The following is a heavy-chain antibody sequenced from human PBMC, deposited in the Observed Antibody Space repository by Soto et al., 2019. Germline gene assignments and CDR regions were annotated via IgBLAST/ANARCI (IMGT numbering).Heavy chain of an antibody. CDR3: AKAGMTTVIPLDY. V-gene: IGHV3-21*01. Sequence: GSLRLSCAASGFTFSSYSMNWVRQAPGKGLEWVSSISSSSSYIYYADSVKGRFTISRDNAKNSLYLQMNSLRAEDTAVYYCAKAGMTTVIPLDYWGQGTLVTVSS. CDR2: ISSSSSYI. CDR1: GFTFSSYS. D-gene: IGHD4-17*01. J-gene: IGHJ4*02.